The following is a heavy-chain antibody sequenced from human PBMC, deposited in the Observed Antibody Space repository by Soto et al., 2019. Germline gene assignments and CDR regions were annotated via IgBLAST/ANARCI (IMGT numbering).Heavy chain of an antibody. CDR1: GFTFSSYG. J-gene: IGHJ4*02. D-gene: IGHD6-13*01. V-gene: IGHV3-33*01. CDR2: IWYHGTNK. CDR3: ARETNAGYSSGWLSY. Sequence: PGGSLRLSCAASGFTFSSYGMHWVRQAPGKGLEWVAVIWYHGTNKYYPDSVKGRFTISRDNSKNTLYLQMNSLRAEDTAVYYCARETNAGYSSGWLSYWGQGALVTVSS.